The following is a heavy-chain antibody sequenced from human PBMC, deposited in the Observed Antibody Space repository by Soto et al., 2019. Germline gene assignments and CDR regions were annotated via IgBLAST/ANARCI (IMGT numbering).Heavy chain of an antibody. J-gene: IGHJ4*02. CDR3: ARSTNWKFYD. Sequence: PSQTLSLTCAISGDSVSSNNAVWNWIRQPPSRGLEWLGRTYYGSKWYNDYAVSVRSRITINPDTSKNQFSLQLKSVTPEDTAVYYCARSTNWKFYDWGQGTLVTVSS. V-gene: IGHV6-1*01. CDR1: GDSVSSNNAV. D-gene: IGHD1-1*01. CDR2: TYYGSKWYN.